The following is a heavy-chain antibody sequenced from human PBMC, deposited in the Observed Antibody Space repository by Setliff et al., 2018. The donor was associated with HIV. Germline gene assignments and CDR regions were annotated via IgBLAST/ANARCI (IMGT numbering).Heavy chain of an antibody. CDR1: GYTFPDYY. D-gene: IGHD3-16*01. Sequence: GASVKVSCKGSGYTFPDYYIQWVRQAPGRGLEWMGLIDPDRGDTVYAEKFQGRVTITAARSIDIAYTKLSSLTSEDTAMYFCALGQQRPIDSWGQVTLVTVSS. CDR2: IDPDRGDT. CDR3: ALGQQRPIDS. V-gene: IGHV1-69-2*01. J-gene: IGHJ4*02.